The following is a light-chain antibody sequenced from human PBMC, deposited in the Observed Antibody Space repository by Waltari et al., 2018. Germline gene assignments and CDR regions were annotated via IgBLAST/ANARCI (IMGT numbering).Light chain of an antibody. Sequence: LQLTQSPSFLSASIGDRVTITCRASQDISSSLAWYQQKPGKAPNLLIYAASTLQTGVPSRFSGSGSGTEFTLTISSLQPEDLATYYCQQLNSPPFTIGPGTKVDIK. CDR2: AAS. CDR1: QDISSS. CDR3: QQLNSPPFT. V-gene: IGKV1-9*01. J-gene: IGKJ3*01.